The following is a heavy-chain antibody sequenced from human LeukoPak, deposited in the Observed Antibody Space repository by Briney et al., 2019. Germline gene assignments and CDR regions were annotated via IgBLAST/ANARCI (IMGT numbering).Heavy chain of an antibody. CDR2: IKSDGSWT. Sequence: GESLRLSCAASGFTFRSYWMTWVRQAPGKGLMWVSRIKSDGSWTNYADSVRGRFTISRDNAKNTLFLQMVGLRAEDTAIYYCVRDGDAYDFDLWGQGILVTVSS. J-gene: IGHJ4*02. V-gene: IGHV3-74*01. CDR1: GFTFRSYW. CDR3: VRDGDAYDFDL. D-gene: IGHD5-12*01.